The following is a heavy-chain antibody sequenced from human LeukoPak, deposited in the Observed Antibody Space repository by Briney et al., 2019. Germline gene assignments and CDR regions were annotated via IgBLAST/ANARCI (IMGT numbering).Heavy chain of an antibody. CDR2: ISYDGSKT. D-gene: IGHD4-17*01. J-gene: IGHJ4*02. CDR1: GFTFSNYG. Sequence: GGSLRLSCAASGFTFSNYGMHWVRQAPGKGLEWVALISYDGSKTYFADSVKGRFTISRDNPSNTLYLQMNSLKPEDTAVYYCTIGGRMTAVTTTFDYWGQGTLVTVSS. V-gene: IGHV3-30*03. CDR3: TIGGRMTAVTTTFDY.